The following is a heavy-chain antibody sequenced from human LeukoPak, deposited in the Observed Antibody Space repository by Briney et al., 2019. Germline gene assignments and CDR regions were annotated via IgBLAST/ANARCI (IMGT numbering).Heavy chain of an antibody. Sequence: ASVKVSCKVSGYTLTELSMHWVRQAPGKGLEWMGGFDPEDGETIYAQKFQGRVTMTEDTSTDTAYMELSSLRSEDTAVYYCATSSRSKEWLLQLFDYWGQGTLVTVSS. CDR2: FDPEDGET. J-gene: IGHJ4*02. D-gene: IGHD3-3*01. CDR3: ATSSRSKEWLLQLFDY. V-gene: IGHV1-24*01. CDR1: GYTLTELS.